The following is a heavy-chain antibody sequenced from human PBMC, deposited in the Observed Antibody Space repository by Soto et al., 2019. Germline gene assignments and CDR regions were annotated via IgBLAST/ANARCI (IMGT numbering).Heavy chain of an antibody. CDR2: IYYSGST. D-gene: IGHD3-16*02. CDR1: GGSISSGGYY. CDR3: ARGVTH. Sequence: QVQLQESGPGLVKPSQTLSLTCTVSGGSISSGGYYWSWIRQHPGKGLEWIGYIYYSGSTSYNPTLKSRITISVDTTNNQYSLKLNSVTAAYTTVYYCARGVTHWGQGTLVTVSS. V-gene: IGHV4-31*03. J-gene: IGHJ4*02.